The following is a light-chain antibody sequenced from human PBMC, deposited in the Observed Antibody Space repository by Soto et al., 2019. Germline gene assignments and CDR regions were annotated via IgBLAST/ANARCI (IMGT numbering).Light chain of an antibody. CDR2: EVS. CDR1: SSDIGSNNY. V-gene: IGLV2-14*01. Sequence: QSALTQPASVSGSPGQSITISCTGTSSDIGSNNYVSWFQQRPGKAPTLIIYEVSNRPLWVSTHFSGSKSGNTASLTISGLLHEDEAEYYCSSYTTTTRLFGGGTKLTVL. J-gene: IGLJ3*02. CDR3: SSYTTTTRL.